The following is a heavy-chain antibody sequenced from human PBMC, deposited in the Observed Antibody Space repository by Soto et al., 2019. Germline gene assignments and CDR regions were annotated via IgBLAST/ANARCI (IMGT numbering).Heavy chain of an antibody. CDR2: IYWNDDK. Sequence: QITLKESGPTLVTPTQTLTLTCTFSGFSLSTSGVGVGWIRQPPGKALEWLALIYWNDDKRYSPSLKSRLTITKDTCKNQVVLTMTNMDPVDTATYCCAHSRSRWWGEDAFDIWGQWTMVTVSS. J-gene: IGHJ3*02. V-gene: IGHV2-5*01. D-gene: IGHD6-13*01. CDR3: AHSRSRWWGEDAFDI. CDR1: GFSLSTSGVG.